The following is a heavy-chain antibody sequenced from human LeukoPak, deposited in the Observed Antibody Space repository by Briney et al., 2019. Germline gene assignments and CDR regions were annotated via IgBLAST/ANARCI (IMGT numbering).Heavy chain of an antibody. CDR3: ARRGVPSKFYYFDS. CDR2: TSYIGNI. J-gene: IGHJ4*02. CDR1: GGPFSNYY. D-gene: IGHD2-2*01. Sequence: SETLSLTCTVSGGPFSNYYWTWIRQSPGKGREWIGSTSYIGNINYNPSLKTRVTISVESSKGQFSLKLSSVTAADTAVYYCARRGVPSKFYYFDSWGQGTLVTVSS. V-gene: IGHV4-59*08.